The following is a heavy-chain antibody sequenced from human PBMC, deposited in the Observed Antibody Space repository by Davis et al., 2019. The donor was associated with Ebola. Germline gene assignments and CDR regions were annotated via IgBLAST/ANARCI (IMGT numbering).Heavy chain of an antibody. D-gene: IGHD6-6*01. CDR1: GGSFSSYY. CDR2: IYYSGTT. V-gene: IGHV4-59*01. Sequence: SETLSLTCAVYGGSFSSYYWSWIRQPPGKGLEWIGNIYYSGTTNYNPSLKSRVTISGDTSKNQFSLNVNSVTAADTAVYYCARRGQEQIATSSENWLGPWGQGTLVTVSS. J-gene: IGHJ5*02. CDR3: ARRGQEQIATSSENWLGP.